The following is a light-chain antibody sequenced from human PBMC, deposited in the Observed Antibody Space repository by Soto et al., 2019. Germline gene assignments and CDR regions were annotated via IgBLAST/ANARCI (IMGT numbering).Light chain of an antibody. V-gene: IGKV1-39*01. J-gene: IGKJ3*01. Sequence: DIQMTQSPSSLSASVADRVTITSRASQTISNYLNWYHEIPGKAPKLLIYAASNLQSGVPSRFNGSGSGTEFTLTISNLQPEDFATYYCQKTYSTPFTFGPGTNVDI. CDR1: QTISNY. CDR3: QKTYSTPFT. CDR2: AAS.